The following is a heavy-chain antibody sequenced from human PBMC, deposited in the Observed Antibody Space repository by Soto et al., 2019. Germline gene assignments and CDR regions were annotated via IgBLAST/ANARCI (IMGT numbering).Heavy chain of an antibody. CDR3: ARKVGTSYSFDY. J-gene: IGHJ4*02. V-gene: IGHV4-39*01. D-gene: IGHD6-13*01. CDR1: GGSISSSGFY. Sequence: QLQLQESGPGLVRPSETLSLTCTVSGGSISSSGFYWGWIRQPPGKGLEWIASIYYSGSTYYNPSLKSRVTISEDTSKNHLSLKLSSVTAADTAVYYCARKVGTSYSFDYWGPGTLVTVSS. CDR2: IYYSGST.